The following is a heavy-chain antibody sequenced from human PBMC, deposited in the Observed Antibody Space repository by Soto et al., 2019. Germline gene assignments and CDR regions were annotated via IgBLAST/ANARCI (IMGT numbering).Heavy chain of an antibody. CDR3: ARGSAFGGVIPYPDDAFDI. CDR1: GGSFSGYY. V-gene: IGHV4-34*01. CDR2: INHSGST. J-gene: IGHJ3*02. D-gene: IGHD3-16*02. Sequence: SETLSLTCAVYGGSFSGYYWSWIRQPPGKGLEWIGEINHSGSTNYNPSLKSRVTISVDTSKNQFSLKLSSVTAADTAVYYCARGSAFGGVIPYPDDAFDIWGQGTMVTVSS.